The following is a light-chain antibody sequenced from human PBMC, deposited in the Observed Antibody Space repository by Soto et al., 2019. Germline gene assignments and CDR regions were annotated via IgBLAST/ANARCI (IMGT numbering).Light chain of an antibody. CDR2: EVS. Sequence: QSALTQPPSASGSPGQSVTISSTGTSSDVGGYNYVSWYQQHPGKAPKLMIYEVSKRPSGVPDRFSGSKSGNTASLTVSGLQAEDEADYYCSSYAGSKTLFGGGTKLTVL. CDR1: SSDVGGYNY. V-gene: IGLV2-8*01. J-gene: IGLJ2*01. CDR3: SSYAGSKTL.